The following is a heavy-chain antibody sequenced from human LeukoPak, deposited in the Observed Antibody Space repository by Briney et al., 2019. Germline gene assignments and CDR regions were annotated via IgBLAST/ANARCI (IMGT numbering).Heavy chain of an antibody. V-gene: IGHV3-21*01. Sequence: PGGSLRLSCAASGFTFSSYSMSWVRQAPGKGLEWVSSISSSRSYIYYADSVKGRSTFSKDNAKNSLYLQMNSLRAEDTAVYYCARDFEIGWAFDYWGQGTLVTVSS. J-gene: IGHJ4*02. CDR1: GFTFSSYS. CDR2: ISSSRSYI. D-gene: IGHD3-9*01. CDR3: ARDFEIGWAFDY.